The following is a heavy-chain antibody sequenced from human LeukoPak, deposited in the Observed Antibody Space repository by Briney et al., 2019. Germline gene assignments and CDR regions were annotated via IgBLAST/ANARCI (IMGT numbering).Heavy chain of an antibody. D-gene: IGHD3-3*01. V-gene: IGHV3-7*01. CDR2: IKQDGSEK. CDR1: GFTFSGYW. CDR3: ARELSYYDFWSGYYDPSPYFDY. J-gene: IGHJ4*02. Sequence: GGSLRLSCAASGFTFSGYWMSWVRQAPGKGLEWVANIKQDGSEKYYVDSVKGRFTISRVNAKNSLYLQMNSLRAEDTAVYYCARELSYYDFWSGYYDPSPYFDYWGQGTLVTVSS.